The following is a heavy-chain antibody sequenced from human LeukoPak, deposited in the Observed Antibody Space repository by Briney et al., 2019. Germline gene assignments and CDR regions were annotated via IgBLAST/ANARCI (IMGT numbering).Heavy chain of an antibody. CDR3: ARDGYYYDSSGYYEKMYYFDY. CDR2: IYYSGST. J-gene: IGHJ4*02. V-gene: IGHV4-59*08. Sequence: PSETLSLTCTVSGGSISNYYGNWIRQPPGKGLEWIGNIYYSGSTNYNPSLKSRVTISVDTSKNQFSLKLSSVTAADTAVYYCARDGYYYDSSGYYEKMYYFDYWGQGTLVTVSS. D-gene: IGHD3-22*01. CDR1: GGSISNYY.